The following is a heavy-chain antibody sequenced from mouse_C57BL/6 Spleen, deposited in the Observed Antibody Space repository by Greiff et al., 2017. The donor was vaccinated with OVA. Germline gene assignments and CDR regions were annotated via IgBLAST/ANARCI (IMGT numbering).Heavy chain of an antibody. Sequence: VQLKQPGAELVKPGASVKLSCKASGYTFTSYWMHWVKQRPGQGLEWIGMIHPNSGSTNYNEKFKSKATLTVDKSSSTAYMQLSSLTSEDSAVYYCARSGLYYGYDGAMDYWGQGTSVTVSS. CDR3: ARSGLYYGYDGAMDY. CDR2: IHPNSGST. J-gene: IGHJ4*01. CDR1: GYTFTSYW. V-gene: IGHV1-64*01. D-gene: IGHD2-2*01.